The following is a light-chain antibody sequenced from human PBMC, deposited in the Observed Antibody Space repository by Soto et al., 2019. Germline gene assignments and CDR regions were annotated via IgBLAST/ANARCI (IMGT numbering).Light chain of an antibody. CDR2: KAS. Sequence: DIQMTQSPSTLSGSVGDRVTITCRASQTISSWLAWYQRKPGKAPKLLIYKASTLKSGVPSRFSGSGSGTEFTLTISSLQPDDFATYYCQQYNNYCTFGQGTKVDI. J-gene: IGKJ1*01. CDR3: QQYNNYCT. V-gene: IGKV1-5*03. CDR1: QTISSW.